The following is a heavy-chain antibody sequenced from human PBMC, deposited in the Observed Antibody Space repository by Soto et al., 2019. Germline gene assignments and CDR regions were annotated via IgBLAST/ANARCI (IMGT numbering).Heavy chain of an antibody. CDR2: TYYRSKWYN. Sequence: SQTLSLTCVISGDSVSSNSAAWNWIRQSPSRGLEWLGRTYYRSKWYNDYAVSVKSRITINPDTSKNQFSLQLNSVTPEDTAGYYCARDRGSKLYYYYYGMDVWGQGTTVTVSS. CDR3: ARDRGSKLYYYYYGMDV. V-gene: IGHV6-1*01. J-gene: IGHJ6*02. CDR1: GDSVSSNSAA. D-gene: IGHD6-6*01.